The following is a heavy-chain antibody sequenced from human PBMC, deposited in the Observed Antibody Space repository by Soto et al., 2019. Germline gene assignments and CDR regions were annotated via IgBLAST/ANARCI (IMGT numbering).Heavy chain of an antibody. Sequence: LRLSCVASGFTFRNYAMSWVRQAPGKGLERVSTISVSGGTTHYADSVKGRITISRDNSKNTVYLQMNSLRAEDTALYYCAKGLYYYDSSGYRLFDYWGQGALVTVSS. CDR1: GFTFRNYA. J-gene: IGHJ4*02. CDR2: ISVSGGTT. D-gene: IGHD3-22*01. CDR3: AKGLYYYDSSGYRLFDY. V-gene: IGHV3-23*01.